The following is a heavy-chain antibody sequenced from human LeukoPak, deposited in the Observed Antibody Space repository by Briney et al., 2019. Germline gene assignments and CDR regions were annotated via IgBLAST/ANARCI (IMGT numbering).Heavy chain of an antibody. CDR3: AKPGSISRYCTNGLCYDFDY. J-gene: IGHJ4*02. CDR2: ISGSGDTT. CDR1: GFTFSSYA. Sequence: GGSLRLSCAVSGFTFSSYAMSWVRQAPGKGLEWVSGISGSGDTTIYADSVKGQFIISRDNSKNILYLQMNSLRAEDTAVYFCAKPGSISRYCTNGLCYDFDYWGQGTLVTVSS. V-gene: IGHV3-23*01. D-gene: IGHD2-8*01.